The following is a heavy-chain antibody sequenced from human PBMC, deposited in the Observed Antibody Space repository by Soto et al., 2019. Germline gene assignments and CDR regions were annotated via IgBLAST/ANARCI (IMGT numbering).Heavy chain of an antibody. V-gene: IGHV3-23*01. J-gene: IGHJ6*02. CDR3: AKDLRTWLRLKYYYYGMDV. Sequence: PGGSLRLSCSASGFTFSSYAMSWVRQAPGKGLEWVSAISGSGGSTYYADSVKGRFTISRDNSKNTLYLQMNSLRAEDTAVYYCAKDLRTWLRLKYYYYGMDVWGQGTTVTVSS. D-gene: IGHD5-12*01. CDR1: GFTFSSYA. CDR2: ISGSGGST.